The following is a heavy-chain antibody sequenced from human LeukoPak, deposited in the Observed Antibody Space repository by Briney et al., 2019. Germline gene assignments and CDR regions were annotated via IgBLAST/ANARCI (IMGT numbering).Heavy chain of an antibody. D-gene: IGHD6-13*01. CDR3: ARGPRNSSSYQYFQH. Sequence: GGSLRLSCAASGFTFSTYSMSWVRQAPGKGREWVSSISSSSSYIYYADSVKGRFTISRGNAKNSLYLQMNSLRAEDTAVYYCARGPRNSSSYQYFQHWGQGTLVTVSS. V-gene: IGHV3-21*01. J-gene: IGHJ1*01. CDR1: GFTFSTYS. CDR2: ISSSSSYI.